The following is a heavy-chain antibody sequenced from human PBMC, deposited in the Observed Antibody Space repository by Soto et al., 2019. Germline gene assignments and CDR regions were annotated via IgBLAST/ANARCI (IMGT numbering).Heavy chain of an antibody. V-gene: IGHV5-10-1*01. Sequence: GXSLKNSCKCSGYSFTSYWISWVRQMPGKGLEWMGRIDPSDSYTNYSPSFQGHVTISADKSISTAYLQWSSLKASDTAMYYCAFTVTDYYGMDVWGQGTTVTVSS. J-gene: IGHJ6*02. CDR1: GYSFTSYW. CDR2: IDPSDSYT. D-gene: IGHD4-17*01. CDR3: AFTVTDYYGMDV.